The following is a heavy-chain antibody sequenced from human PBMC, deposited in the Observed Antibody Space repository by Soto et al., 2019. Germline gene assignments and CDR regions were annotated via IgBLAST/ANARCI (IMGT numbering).Heavy chain of an antibody. J-gene: IGHJ6*02. CDR1: GFTFSNFW. D-gene: IGHD3-3*01. V-gene: IGHV3-66*01. CDR3: ARDFWHYGMDV. Sequence: EVQLVESGGGLVQPGGSLRLSCAASGFTFSNFWMSWVRQAPGKGLEWVSVIYSGGSTYYADSVKGRFTISRDNSKNTLYLQMNSLRAEDTAVYYCARDFWHYGMDVWGQGTTVTVSS. CDR2: IYSGGST.